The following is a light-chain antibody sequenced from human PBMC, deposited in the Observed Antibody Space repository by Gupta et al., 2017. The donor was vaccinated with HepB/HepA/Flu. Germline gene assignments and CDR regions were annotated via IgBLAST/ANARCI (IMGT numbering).Light chain of an antibody. CDR2: WAS. CDR1: QSILYSSNNKNC. V-gene: IGKV4-1*01. J-gene: IGKJ3*01. Sequence: DIVMTQSPDSLAVSLGERATINCKSSQSILYSSNNKNCLAWYQQKPGQPPKLLIYWASTRESGVPYRFSGSGSGTDFTLTISSLQAEDVAVYYCQQYYSAPRTFGPGTKVDIK. CDR3: QQYYSAPRT.